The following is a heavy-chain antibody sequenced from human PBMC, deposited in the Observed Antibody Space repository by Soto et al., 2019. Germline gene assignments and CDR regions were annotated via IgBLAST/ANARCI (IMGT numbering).Heavy chain of an antibody. J-gene: IGHJ3*02. Sequence: QVQLVQSGAEVKKPGASVKVSCKASGYTFTSYGISWVRQAPGQGLEWMGWISAYNGNTRYAQKLLGRVTMTTDTSTSTAYMELRSLGSDDTAMYYCARHASKVGGATTGDAFDIWGQGTMVTVSS. CDR2: ISAYNGNT. CDR1: GYTFTSYG. D-gene: IGHD1-26*01. CDR3: ARHASKVGGATTGDAFDI. V-gene: IGHV1-18*01.